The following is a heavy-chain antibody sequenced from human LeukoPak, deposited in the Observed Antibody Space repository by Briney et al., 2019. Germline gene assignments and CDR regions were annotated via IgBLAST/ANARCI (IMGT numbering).Heavy chain of an antibody. CDR1: GFTFSSYS. V-gene: IGHV3-30*02. J-gene: IGHJ3*02. Sequence: GGSLRLSCAASGFTFSSYSMVWVRQAPGKGLEWVAFIRFDGGNEYYADSVRGRFTVSRDNAKNSLYLQMDSLRAEDTAVYYCARGGIITSYAFEIWGQGAMVTVSS. CDR3: ARGGIITSYAFEI. CDR2: IRFDGGNE. D-gene: IGHD3-10*01.